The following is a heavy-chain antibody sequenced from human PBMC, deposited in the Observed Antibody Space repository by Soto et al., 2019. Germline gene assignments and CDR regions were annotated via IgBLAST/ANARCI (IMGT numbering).Heavy chain of an antibody. Sequence: SETLSLTCAVYGGSFRGYHWRWIRQPPGKGLDWIGEINHSGITNYNPSLKSRVIISLETSKNQFSLILTSVTSAETAVYYCARGLSSSATVYHYYGMDVWGQGTTVTVSS. CDR1: GGSFRGYH. J-gene: IGHJ6*02. D-gene: IGHD6-6*01. V-gene: IGHV4-34*01. CDR3: ARGLSSSATVYHYYGMDV. CDR2: INHSGIT.